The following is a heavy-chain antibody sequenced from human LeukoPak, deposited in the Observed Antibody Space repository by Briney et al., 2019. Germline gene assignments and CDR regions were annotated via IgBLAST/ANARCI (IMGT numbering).Heavy chain of an antibody. CDR2: ISSSGSTI. CDR1: GFTFSSYE. CDR3: ARGFTYGSRESYYFDY. D-gene: IGHD3-10*01. J-gene: IGHJ4*02. V-gene: IGHV3-48*03. Sequence: PGGSLRLSCAASGFTFSSYEMNWVRQAPGKGLEWVSYISSSGSTIYYADSVKGRFTISRDNAKNSLYLQMNSLRAEDTAVYYCARGFTYGSRESYYFDYWGQGTLVTVSS.